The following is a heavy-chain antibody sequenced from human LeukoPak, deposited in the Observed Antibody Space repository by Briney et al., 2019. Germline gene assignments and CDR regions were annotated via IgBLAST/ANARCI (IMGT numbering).Heavy chain of an antibody. Sequence: PGGSLRLSCAASGFTFSSYSMNWVRQAPGKGLEWVSSISSSSSYIYYADSVKGRFTISRDNAKNSLYLQVNSLRAEDTAVYYCARDVNYYDSSGYTKYFDYWGQGTLVTVSS. J-gene: IGHJ4*02. D-gene: IGHD3-22*01. CDR1: GFTFSSYS. V-gene: IGHV3-21*01. CDR2: ISSSSSYI. CDR3: ARDVNYYDSSGYTKYFDY.